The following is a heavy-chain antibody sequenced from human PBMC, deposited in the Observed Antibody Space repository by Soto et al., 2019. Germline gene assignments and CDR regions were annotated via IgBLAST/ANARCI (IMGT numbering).Heavy chain of an antibody. Sequence: SVKVSCKASGFTFTSSAVQWVRQARGQRLECIGWIVVGSGKTNYAQKFQERFNITRDMSTSTAYMELSRRKSEDMAVYYCSADPDPGYYYASSATNDSFDILVQGTRVPVSS. CDR1: GFTFTSSA. J-gene: IGHJ3*02. D-gene: IGHD3-22*01. CDR3: SADPDPGYYYASSATNDSFDI. CDR2: IVVGSGKT. V-gene: IGHV1-58*01.